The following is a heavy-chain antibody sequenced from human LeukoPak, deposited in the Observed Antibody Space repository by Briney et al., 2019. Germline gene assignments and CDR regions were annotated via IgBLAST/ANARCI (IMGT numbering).Heavy chain of an antibody. J-gene: IGHJ4*02. CDR1: GGSITSYY. V-gene: IGHV4-59*01. D-gene: IGHD5-24*01. CDR2: IYYSGTT. Sequence: SETLSLTSTVSGGSITSYYWSWIRQPPGKGLECIGYIYYSGTTYYNPSLKSRVTISVDTSKNQFSLKLSSVTAADTAVYYCARVRRDGYNSPDYWGQGTLVTVSS. CDR3: ARVRRDGYNSPDY.